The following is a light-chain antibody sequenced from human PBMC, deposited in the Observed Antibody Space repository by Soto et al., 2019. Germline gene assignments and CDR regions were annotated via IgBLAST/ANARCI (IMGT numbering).Light chain of an antibody. J-gene: IGKJ2*01. Sequence: EIVLTQSPATLSLSPGERATLSCRASQSVVGNYIAWYQQQPGLAPRLLIYDASSRATGIPDRFSGSGSGTDFSLTITRLEPEDFAVYYCQQYGTSPYTFGQGTKLEIK. V-gene: IGKV3D-20*01. CDR1: QSVVGNY. CDR3: QQYGTSPYT. CDR2: DAS.